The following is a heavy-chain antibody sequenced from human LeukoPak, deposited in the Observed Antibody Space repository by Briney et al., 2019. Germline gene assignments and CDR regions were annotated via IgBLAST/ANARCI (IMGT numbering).Heavy chain of an antibody. CDR2: IYTRGST. J-gene: IGHJ3*02. V-gene: IGHV4-4*07. Sequence: SETLSLTCTVSGGSINNYCWSWIRQPAGKGLEWIGRIYTRGSTNYNPSLKSRVTMSVDTSKNQFSLKLSSVTAADTAVCYCARGRYCSADICSGGDAFDIWGQGTMVSVSS. CDR1: GGSINNYC. CDR3: ARGRYCSADICSGGDAFDI. D-gene: IGHD2-15*01.